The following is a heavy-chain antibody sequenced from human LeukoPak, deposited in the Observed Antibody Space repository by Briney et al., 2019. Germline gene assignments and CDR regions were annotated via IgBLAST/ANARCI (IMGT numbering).Heavy chain of an antibody. J-gene: IGHJ4*02. D-gene: IGHD3-9*01. V-gene: IGHV3-23*01. Sequence: GGSLRLSCAASGFTFSSYAMSWVRQAPGKGLEWASAISGSGGSTYYADSVKGRFTISRDNSKNTLYLQMNSLRAEDTAVYYCAKGDLDWLLEEDWGQGTLVTVSS. CDR3: AKGDLDWLLEED. CDR2: ISGSGGST. CDR1: GFTFSSYA.